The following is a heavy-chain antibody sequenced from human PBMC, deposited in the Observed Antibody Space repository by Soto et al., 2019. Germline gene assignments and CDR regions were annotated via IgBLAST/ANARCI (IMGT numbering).Heavy chain of an antibody. J-gene: IGHJ5*02. V-gene: IGHV3-48*01. CDR3: ARSPLRFLAFDP. Sequence: GSLRLCCAASGFTFSTFSMNWVRQAPGKGLEWVSYIDSSSSAIYYADSVKGRFTISRDNAKNSLYLQMNSLRAEDTAVYYCARSPLRFLAFDPWGQGTLVTVSS. CDR1: GFTFSTFS. D-gene: IGHD3-3*01. CDR2: IDSSSSAI.